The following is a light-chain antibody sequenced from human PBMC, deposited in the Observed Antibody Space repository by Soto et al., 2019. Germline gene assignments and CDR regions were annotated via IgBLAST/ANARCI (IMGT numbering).Light chain of an antibody. CDR2: EVT. Sequence: QSALTQPPSASGSPGQSVTISCTGTSSDVGAYNYVSWYQQHPGKAPKLMIYEVTKRPSGVPDRFSASKSGNTASLTVSGLQTEDEADYYCSSYAGSKNLVFGGGNKLTVL. J-gene: IGLJ2*01. CDR1: SSDVGAYNY. CDR3: SSYAGSKNLV. V-gene: IGLV2-8*01.